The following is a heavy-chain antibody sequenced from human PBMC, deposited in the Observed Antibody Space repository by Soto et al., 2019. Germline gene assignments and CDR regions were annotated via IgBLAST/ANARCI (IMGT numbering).Heavy chain of an antibody. CDR2: HDPEDGKT. J-gene: IGHJ4*02. V-gene: IGHV1-24*01. CDR3: ARGGDGYNFGAVY. D-gene: IGHD2-21*01. Sequence: ASVKVSCKVSGYSLNDVSINWVRQTPGRGLEWMGGHDPEDGKTLYAQQFQGRVTVTADESTNTVYMELRSLRSDDTAVYYCARGGDGYNFGAVYWGQGTPVTVSS. CDR1: GYSLNDVS.